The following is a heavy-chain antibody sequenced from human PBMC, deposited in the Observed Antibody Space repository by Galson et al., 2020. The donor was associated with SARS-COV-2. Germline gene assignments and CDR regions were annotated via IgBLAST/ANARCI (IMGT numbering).Heavy chain of an antibody. CDR2: IPYDGSNK. V-gene: IGHV3-30*16. D-gene: IGHD7-27*01. CDR3: ASELTYYFDY. Sequence: LSLTCAASGFTFSSYALHWVRQAPAKGLEGGADIPYDGSNKYYADSVKGRFTNARDKSKNTLYLQMNSLRSEDTAVYYCASELTYYFDYWGQGTLVTVSS. CDR1: GFTFSSYA. J-gene: IGHJ4*02.